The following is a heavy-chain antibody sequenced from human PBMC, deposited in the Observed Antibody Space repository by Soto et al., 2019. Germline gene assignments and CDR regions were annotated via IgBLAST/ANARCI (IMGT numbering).Heavy chain of an antibody. CDR3: AGGRLGYCSSSSCYWFDP. D-gene: IGHD2-2*01. V-gene: IGHV4-30-4*01. CDR1: GGSISSGDYY. Sequence: SETLSLTCTVSGGSISSGDYYWSWIRQPPGKGLEWVAYIFYSGSTYYNPSLKSRVTISVDTSKNQFSLKLSSVTAADTAVYYCAGGRLGYCSSSSCYWFDPWGKGTRVTVS. CDR2: IFYSGST. J-gene: IGHJ5*02.